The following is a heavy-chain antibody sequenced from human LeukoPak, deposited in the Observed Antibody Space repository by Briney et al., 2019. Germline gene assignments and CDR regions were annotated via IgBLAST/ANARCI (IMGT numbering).Heavy chain of an antibody. Sequence: GESLKISCKASGYSFTNYWIGWVRQMPGKGLEWMGSIYPGDPDIRYSPSFQGQVTISADKSISTAYLRWNSLKSSDTAMYYCARERYSGYDRDFDYWGQGTLVTVSS. CDR2: IYPGDPDI. CDR1: GYSFTNYW. CDR3: ARERYSGYDRDFDY. J-gene: IGHJ4*02. D-gene: IGHD5-12*01. V-gene: IGHV5-51*01.